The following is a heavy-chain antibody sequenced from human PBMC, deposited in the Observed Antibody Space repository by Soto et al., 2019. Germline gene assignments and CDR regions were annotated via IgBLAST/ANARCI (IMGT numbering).Heavy chain of an antibody. CDR1: GFTFSDYY. J-gene: IGHJ4*02. CDR2: IRSSGNTK. D-gene: IGHD3-16*01. V-gene: IGHV3-11*01. CDR3: ARDRLATNYYFDY. Sequence: NRXESLRLSGAASGFTFSDYYMSWIRQAPGKGLEWVSYIRSSGNTKYYADSVKGRFTISRGNAKNSLYLQMNSLRVEDTAIYYCARDRLATNYYFDYWGQGTLVTVSS.